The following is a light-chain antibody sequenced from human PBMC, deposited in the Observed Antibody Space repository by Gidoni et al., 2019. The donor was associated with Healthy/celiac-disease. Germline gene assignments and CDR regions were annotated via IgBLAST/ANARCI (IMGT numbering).Light chain of an antibody. Sequence: DLQMNQSPASLSASVGERVTITCRESQSISSYLNWYQQTPGKAPKLLIYAASSLQIGVPSTFSSSGSGTDFTLTISSLQPEDFSTYYCQQSYSTPITFXQXTRLEIK. V-gene: IGKV1-39*01. CDR1: QSISSY. CDR2: AAS. CDR3: QQSYSTPIT. J-gene: IGKJ5*01.